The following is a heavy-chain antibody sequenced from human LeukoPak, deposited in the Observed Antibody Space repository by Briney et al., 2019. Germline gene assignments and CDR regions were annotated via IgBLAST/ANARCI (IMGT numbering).Heavy chain of an antibody. D-gene: IGHD4-17*01. Sequence: GGSLRLSCAASGFTFSTYTMNWVRRAPGKGLECVSVISGSGRSTNYADSVKGRFTISRDNSKNTLYLQMERLRAEDTAAYYCAKGHSDYGTGFDLWGQGTLVTVSS. J-gene: IGHJ4*02. CDR2: ISGSGRST. CDR1: GFTFSTYT. V-gene: IGHV3-23*01. CDR3: AKGHSDYGTGFDL.